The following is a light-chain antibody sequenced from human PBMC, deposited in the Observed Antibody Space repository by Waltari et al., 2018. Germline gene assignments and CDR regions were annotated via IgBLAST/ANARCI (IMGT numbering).Light chain of an antibody. CDR3: QHYVRLPVA. Sequence: EIVLTQSPGTLSLSPGERATLSCRASQGVGRTLAWYQQKPGQAPRLLIYGASNRATGTPDRFSGRGSGTDFSLTISRLDPAEFAVYYCQHYVRLPVAFGQGTTVEIK. J-gene: IGKJ1*01. V-gene: IGKV3-20*01. CDR1: QGVGRT. CDR2: GAS.